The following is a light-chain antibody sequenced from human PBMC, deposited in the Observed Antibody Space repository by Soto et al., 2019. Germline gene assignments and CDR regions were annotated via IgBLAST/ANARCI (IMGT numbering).Light chain of an antibody. V-gene: IGLV2-14*01. Sequence: QSALTQPASVSGSPGQSITISCTGSNCDIGGSNSVSWYRQYPGKAPQLMIYDVNNRLSGVSNRFSGSKSGNTASLTSTGLQAEDEDDYYCSSSAVMFGGGTKVTVL. CDR1: NCDIGGSNS. J-gene: IGLJ3*02. CDR3: SSSAVM. CDR2: DVN.